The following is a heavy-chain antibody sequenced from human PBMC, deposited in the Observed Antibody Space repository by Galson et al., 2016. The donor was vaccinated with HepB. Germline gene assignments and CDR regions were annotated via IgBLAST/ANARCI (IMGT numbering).Heavy chain of an antibody. Sequence: SVKVSCTASGYTFTTYGISWVRQAPGQGLEWMGWISAYNGNTNYAYNLQGRVTITTDTSTSTAYMELRSLRSDDTAVYYCARDPRKIRYQLLEIYYYYYAMDVWGQGTTVTVSS. D-gene: IGHD2-2*01. V-gene: IGHV1-18*01. CDR1: GYTFTTYG. J-gene: IGHJ6*02. CDR3: ARDPRKIRYQLLEIYYYYYAMDV. CDR2: ISAYNGNT.